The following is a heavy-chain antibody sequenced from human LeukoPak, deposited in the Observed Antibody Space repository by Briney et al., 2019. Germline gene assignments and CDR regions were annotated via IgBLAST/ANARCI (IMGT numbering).Heavy chain of an antibody. V-gene: IGHV3-30*02. CDR1: GFTFSSSG. D-gene: IGHD1-26*01. CDR3: VNSFSSGTYSV. CDR2: IRSDANNK. J-gene: IGHJ4*02. Sequence: PGGSLRLSCAASGFTFSSSGMHWVRQAPDKGVYWVAFIRSDANNKYYADSVKGRFTISRDNSKNTVYLQMNSLRAEDTAVYSCVNSFSSGTYSVWGQGTLVTVSS.